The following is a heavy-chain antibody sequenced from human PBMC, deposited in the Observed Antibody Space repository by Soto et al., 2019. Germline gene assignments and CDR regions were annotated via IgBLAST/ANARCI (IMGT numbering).Heavy chain of an antibody. V-gene: IGHV3-23*01. Sequence: GGSLRLSCAASGFTFSDYAMTWVRQAPGKGLEWVSGISGSGGSTFYAGSVKGRFAISRDNSKNTLYLQMNGLRAEDTAVYYCALRYCSRTTCPPLNSYFYMDVWGKGTTVTVSS. J-gene: IGHJ6*03. CDR2: ISGSGGST. CDR1: GFTFSDYA. D-gene: IGHD2-2*01. CDR3: ALRYCSRTTCPPLNSYFYMDV.